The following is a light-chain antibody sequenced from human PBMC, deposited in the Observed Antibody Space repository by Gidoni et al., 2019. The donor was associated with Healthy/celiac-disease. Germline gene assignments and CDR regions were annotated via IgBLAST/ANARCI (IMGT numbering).Light chain of an antibody. CDR3: QQYYSTPWT. CDR1: QSVLDSFNNNNY. J-gene: IGKJ1*01. V-gene: IGKV4-1*01. Sequence: DIGMTQAPDAPAVSLGERASINGKSSQSVLDSFNNNNYLAWYQQKPGQPPKLLIYWASTRESGVPDRFSGSGSGTDFTLTISSLQAEDVAVYYCQQYYSTPWTFGQGTKVEIK. CDR2: WAS.